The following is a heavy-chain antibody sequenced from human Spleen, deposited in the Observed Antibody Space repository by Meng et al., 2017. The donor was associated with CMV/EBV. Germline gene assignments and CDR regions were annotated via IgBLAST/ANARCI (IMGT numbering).Heavy chain of an antibody. CDR2: IIPIFGTA. CDR1: TFSSYA. CDR3: ARGRGRYCSSTSCYTFDD. J-gene: IGHJ4*02. V-gene: IGHV1-69*05. D-gene: IGHD2-2*02. Sequence: TFSSYAISWVRQAPGQGLEWMGGIIPIFGTANYAQKFQGRVTITTDESTSTVFMELSSLRFEDTAVYYCARGRGRYCSSTSCYTFDDWGQGTLVTVSS.